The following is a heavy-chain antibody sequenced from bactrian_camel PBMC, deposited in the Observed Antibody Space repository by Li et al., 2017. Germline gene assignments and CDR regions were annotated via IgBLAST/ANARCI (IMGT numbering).Heavy chain of an antibody. J-gene: IGHJ4*01. Sequence: HVQLVESGGGSVQAGGSLRLSCAASGSTRSRLCMAWFRLGPGKKREGVAAIDGIGGTSYADSVKGRFTSSRDNGKNTLYLHLNSLKPEDTALYYCAIWSYWSIGYYGQGTQVTVS. V-gene: IGHV3S26*01. D-gene: IGHD2*01. CDR1: GSTRSRLC. CDR2: IDGIGGT.